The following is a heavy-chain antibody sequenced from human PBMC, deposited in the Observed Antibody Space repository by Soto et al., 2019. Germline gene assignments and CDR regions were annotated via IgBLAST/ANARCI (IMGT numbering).Heavy chain of an antibody. CDR3: ARDLWSGYAFP. Sequence: GGSLRLSCAASGFTFSSYEMNWVRQAPGEGLEWVSYISNSGSTIYYADSVEGRFTISRDNTKNSLTLQMNSLRAEDTAVYYCARDLWSGYAFPWGQGTLVTVSS. V-gene: IGHV3-48*03. CDR2: ISNSGSTI. J-gene: IGHJ5*02. D-gene: IGHD3-3*01. CDR1: GFTFSSYE.